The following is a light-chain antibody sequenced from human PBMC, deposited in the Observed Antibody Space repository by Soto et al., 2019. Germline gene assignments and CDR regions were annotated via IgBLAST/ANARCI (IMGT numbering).Light chain of an antibody. Sequence: DIQMTQSPSSVSASVGDRVTITCRASQDFSKWLAWYQQKPGLAPNLVIYTASRLHGGGPSRFSGSASGTDFTLTISSLQPEDVATYYCQQGKSFPLTFGGGTKVEI. CDR1: QDFSKW. J-gene: IGKJ4*02. CDR2: TAS. CDR3: QQGKSFPLT. V-gene: IGKV1-12*01.